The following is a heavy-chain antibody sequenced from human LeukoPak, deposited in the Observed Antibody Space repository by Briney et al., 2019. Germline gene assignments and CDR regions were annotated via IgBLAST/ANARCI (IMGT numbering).Heavy chain of an antibody. CDR3: ARRTGYISGWIDY. D-gene: IGHD6-19*01. V-gene: IGHV4-59*08. CDR1: GVSVSNYY. J-gene: IGHJ4*02. CDR2: IFYSGST. Sequence: SETLSLTCTVSGVSVSNYYWSWIRQPLEKGLEWIGYIFYSGSTNYNPSLKSRVTLSVDTSKNQFSLKLTSVTAADTAVYYCARRTGYISGWIDYWGQGTLVTVSS.